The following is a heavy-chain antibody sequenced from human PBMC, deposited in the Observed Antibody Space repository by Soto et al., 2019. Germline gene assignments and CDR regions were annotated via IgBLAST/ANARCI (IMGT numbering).Heavy chain of an antibody. V-gene: IGHV4-59*01. D-gene: IGHD3-10*01. CDR1: GGSISSYY. J-gene: IGHJ5*02. CDR2: IYYSGST. CDR3: ARGLTPTYYYA. Sequence: SETLSLTCTVSGGSISSYYWSWIRQPPGKGLEWIGYIYYSGSTNYNPSLKSRVTISVDTSKNQFSLKLSSVTAADTAVYYCARGLTPTYYYAWGQGTLVTVSS.